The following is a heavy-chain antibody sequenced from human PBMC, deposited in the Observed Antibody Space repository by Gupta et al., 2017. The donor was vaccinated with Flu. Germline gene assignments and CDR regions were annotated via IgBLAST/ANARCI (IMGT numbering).Heavy chain of an antibody. D-gene: IGHD4-17*01. J-gene: IGHJ6*02. CDR2: IWYDGSNK. Sequence: VAVIWYDGSNKYYADSVKGRFTISRDNSKNTLYLQMNSLRAEDTAVYYCARSVGGPIYGDYSLTSDRYGMDVWGQGTTVTVSS. V-gene: IGHV3-33*01. CDR3: ARSVGGPIYGDYSLTSDRYGMDV.